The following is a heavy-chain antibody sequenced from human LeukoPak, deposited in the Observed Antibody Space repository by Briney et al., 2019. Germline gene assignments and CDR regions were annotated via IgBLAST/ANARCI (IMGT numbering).Heavy chain of an antibody. D-gene: IGHD3-22*01. J-gene: IGHJ3*02. CDR1: GGSISSYC. CDR3: ASYYDSSGYADAFDI. V-gene: IGHV4-59*01. CDR2: IYYSGST. Sequence: SETLSLTCTVSGGSISSYCWSWIRQPPGKGLEWIGYIYYSGSTNYNPSLKSRVTISVDTSKNQFSLKLSSVTAADTAVYYCASYYDSSGYADAFDIWGQGTMVTVSS.